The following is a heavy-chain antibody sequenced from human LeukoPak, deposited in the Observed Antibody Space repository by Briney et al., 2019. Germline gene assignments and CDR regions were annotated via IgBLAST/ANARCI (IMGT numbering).Heavy chain of an antibody. V-gene: IGHV3-21*01. D-gene: IGHD5-18*01. Sequence: PGGSLRLSCAASGFVVGGNYMSWVRQAPGKGLEWVSSISSSSSYIYYADSVKGRFTISRDNAKNSLYLQMNSLRAEDTAVYYCARDGTAYWGQGTLVTVSS. J-gene: IGHJ4*02. CDR3: ARDGTAY. CDR1: GFVVGGNY. CDR2: ISSSSSYI.